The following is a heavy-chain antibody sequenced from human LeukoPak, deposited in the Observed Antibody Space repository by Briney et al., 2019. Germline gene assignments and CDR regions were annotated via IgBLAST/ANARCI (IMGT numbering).Heavy chain of an antibody. V-gene: IGHV3-30*02. D-gene: IGHD3-10*01. CDR2: IRYDGSNK. CDR3: AKDVYYYGSGSYFGWFDP. Sequence: PGGSLRLSCAASGFTVSSNYMSWVRQAPGKGLEWVAFIRYDGSNKYYADSVKGRFTISRDNSKNTLYLQMNSLRAEDTAVYYCAKDVYYYGSGSYFGWFDPWGQGTLVTVSS. CDR1: GFTVSSNY. J-gene: IGHJ5*02.